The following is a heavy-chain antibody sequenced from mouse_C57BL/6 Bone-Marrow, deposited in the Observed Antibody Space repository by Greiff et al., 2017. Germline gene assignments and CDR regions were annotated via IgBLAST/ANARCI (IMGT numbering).Heavy chain of an antibody. CDR3: ARIRTGFAY. CDR1: GYSITSGYY. Sequence: EVQVVESGPGLVKPSQSLSLTCSVTGYSITSGYYWNWIRQFPGNKLEWIGYISYDGSNNYNPSLKNRISITRDTSKNQFFLKLNSVTTEDTATYYCARIRTGFAYWGQGTLVTVSA. CDR2: ISYDGSN. V-gene: IGHV3-6*01. J-gene: IGHJ3*01. D-gene: IGHD4-1*01.